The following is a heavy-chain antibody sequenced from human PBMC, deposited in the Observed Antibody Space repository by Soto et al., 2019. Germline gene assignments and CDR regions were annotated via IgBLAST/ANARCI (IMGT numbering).Heavy chain of an antibody. CDR1: GFTFSSYA. CDR2: ISYDGSNK. J-gene: IGHJ5*02. V-gene: IGHV3-30-3*01. D-gene: IGHD2-15*01. Sequence: QVQLVESGGGVVQPGRSLRLSCAASGFTFSSYAMHWVRQAPGKGLEWVAVISYDGSNKYYADSVKGRFTISRDNSKNTLYLQMNGLRAEDTAVYYCALVGSPTEPWGQGTLVTVSS. CDR3: ALVGSPTEP.